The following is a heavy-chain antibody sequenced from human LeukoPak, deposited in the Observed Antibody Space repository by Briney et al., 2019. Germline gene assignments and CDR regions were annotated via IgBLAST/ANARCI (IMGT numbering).Heavy chain of an antibody. V-gene: IGHV1-69*04. D-gene: IGHD6-19*01. J-gene: IGHJ5*02. CDR3: AVRKGEAVAGTGINWFDP. CDR1: GGTFSSYA. Sequence: ASVKVSCEVSGGTFSSYAISWVRQAPGQGLEWMGRIIPIFGIANYAQKFQGRVTITADKSTSTAYMELSSLRSEDTAVYYYAVRKGEAVAGTGINWFDPWGQGTLVTVSS. CDR2: IIPIFGIA.